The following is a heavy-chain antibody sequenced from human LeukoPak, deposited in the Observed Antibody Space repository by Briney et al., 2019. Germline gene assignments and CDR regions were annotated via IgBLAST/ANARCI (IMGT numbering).Heavy chain of an antibody. V-gene: IGHV3-30*18. D-gene: IGHD1-26*01. CDR3: AKDGVRGALDAFDI. CDR1: GFTFSSYG. J-gene: IGHJ3*02. Sequence: PGRSLRLSCAASGFTFSSYGMHWVRQAPGKGLEWVAVISYDGSNKYYADSVKGRFTISRDNSKNTLSLQMNSLRAEDTAVYYCAKDGVRGALDAFDIWGQGTMVTVSS. CDR2: ISYDGSNK.